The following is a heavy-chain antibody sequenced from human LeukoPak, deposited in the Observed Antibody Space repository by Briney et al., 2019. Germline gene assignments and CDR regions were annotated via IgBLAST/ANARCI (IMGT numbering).Heavy chain of an antibody. J-gene: IGHJ4*02. Sequence: GGSLRLSCAASGFTFSSYWMSWVRQAPGKGLEWVANIRQDGSEKYYVDSVKGQFTISRDNDKNSLYLQMTSLRAEDTAVYYCARENRSTSCCFDYWGQGTLVTVSS. CDR2: IRQDGSEK. D-gene: IGHD2-2*01. CDR1: GFTFSSYW. V-gene: IGHV3-7*01. CDR3: ARENRSTSCCFDY.